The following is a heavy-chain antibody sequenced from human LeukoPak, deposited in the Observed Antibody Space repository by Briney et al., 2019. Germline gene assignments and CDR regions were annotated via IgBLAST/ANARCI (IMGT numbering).Heavy chain of an antibody. CDR2: IYPGDSDT. J-gene: IGHJ5*02. Sequence: GESLKTSCKGSGYSFTSYWIGWVRQMPGKGLEWMGIIYPGDSDTRYSPSFQGQVTISADKSISTAYLQWSSLKASDTAMYYCARSIGSSWTYNWFDPWGQGTLVTVSS. CDR1: GYSFTSYW. CDR3: ARSIGSSWTYNWFDP. D-gene: IGHD6-13*01. V-gene: IGHV5-51*01.